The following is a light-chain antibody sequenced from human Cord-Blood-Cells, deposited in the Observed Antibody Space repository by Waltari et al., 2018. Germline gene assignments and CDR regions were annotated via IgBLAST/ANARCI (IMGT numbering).Light chain of an antibody. J-gene: IGKJ1*01. CDR3: QQSYSTPT. Sequence: DIQMTQSPSSLSASVGDRVTITCRASQSISSYLNWYQQKPGTAPKLLIYAASSLQSGVPSRFSGSASGTDFTLTISRLQPEDFSTYYCQQSYSTPTFGQGTKVEIK. CDR2: AAS. V-gene: IGKV1-39*01. CDR1: QSISSY.